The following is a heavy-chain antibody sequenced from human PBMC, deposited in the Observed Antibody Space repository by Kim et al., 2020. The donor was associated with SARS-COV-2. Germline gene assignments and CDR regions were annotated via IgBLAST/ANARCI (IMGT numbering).Heavy chain of an antibody. CDR1: GFTFSSYA. CDR2: ISGSGGST. V-gene: IGHV3-23*01. J-gene: IGHJ3*02. Sequence: GGSLRLSCAASGFTFSSYAMSWVRQAPGKGLEWVSAISGSGGSTYYADSVKGRFTISRDNSKNTLYLQMNSLRAEDTAVYYCAKTHYRTQDVALEWLLFEAFDIWGQGTMVTVSS. CDR3: AKTHYRTQDVALEWLLFEAFDI. D-gene: IGHD3-3*01.